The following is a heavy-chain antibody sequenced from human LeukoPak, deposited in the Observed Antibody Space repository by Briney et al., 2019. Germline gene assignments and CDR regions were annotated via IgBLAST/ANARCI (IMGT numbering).Heavy chain of an antibody. CDR1: GHRFMNNW. D-gene: IGHD6-13*01. CDR2: IYPGGSDT. V-gene: IGHV5-51*01. CDR3: ARSSQRYTSSWGDGFDI. J-gene: IGHJ3*02. Sequence: GESLEIFFKGSGHRFMNNWFGWGRPNPGQGPEGMGIIYPGGSDTRYSPSFEGQVTFSADWSISTAYLQWRSLKASDTAVYFCARSSQRYTSSWGDGFDIWGQGTMVIVSS.